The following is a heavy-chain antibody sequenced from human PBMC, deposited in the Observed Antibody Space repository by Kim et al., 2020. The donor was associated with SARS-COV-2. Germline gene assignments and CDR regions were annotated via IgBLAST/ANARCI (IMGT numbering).Heavy chain of an antibody. CDR1: GYSFTSYW. Sequence: GESLKISCKGSGYSFTSYWISWVRQMPGKGLEWMGRIDPSDSYTNYSPSFQGHVTISADKSISTAYLQWSSLKASDTAMYYCARHLGDRQMGRPAHLDYWGQGTLVTVSS. D-gene: IGHD3-16*01. V-gene: IGHV5-10-1*01. J-gene: IGHJ4*02. CDR2: IDPSDSYT. CDR3: ARHLGDRQMGRPAHLDY.